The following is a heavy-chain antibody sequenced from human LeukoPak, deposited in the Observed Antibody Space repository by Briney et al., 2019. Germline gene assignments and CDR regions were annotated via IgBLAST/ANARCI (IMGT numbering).Heavy chain of an antibody. Sequence: GGSLRLSCAASGFTFSSYSMNWVRQAPGKGLEWVSSISSSSSYIYYADSVKGRFTISRDNAKNSLYLQMNSPRAEDTAVYYCARNFGGVIDHDAFDIWGQGTMVTVSS. CDR3: ARNFGGVIDHDAFDI. V-gene: IGHV3-21*01. CDR1: GFTFSSYS. J-gene: IGHJ3*02. D-gene: IGHD3-16*02. CDR2: ISSSSSYI.